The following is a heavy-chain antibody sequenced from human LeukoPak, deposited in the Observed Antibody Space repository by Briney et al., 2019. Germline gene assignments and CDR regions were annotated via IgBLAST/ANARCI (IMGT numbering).Heavy chain of an antibody. CDR2: ISYDGSNK. D-gene: IGHD3-10*01. V-gene: IGHV3-30*18. Sequence: PGGSLRLSCAASGFTFSSYGMHWVRQAPGKGLEWVAVISYDGSNKYYADSVKGRFTISRDNSKNTLYLQMNSLRAEDTAVYYCAKVTTSELLWFGEDYWGQGTLVTVSS. CDR1: GFTFSSYG. CDR3: AKVTTSELLWFGEDY. J-gene: IGHJ4*02.